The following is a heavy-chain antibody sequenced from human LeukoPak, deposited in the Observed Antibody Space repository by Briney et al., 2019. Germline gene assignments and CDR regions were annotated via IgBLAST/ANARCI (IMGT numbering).Heavy chain of an antibody. Sequence: PGGSLRLSCAASGFTFSSYAMSWVRQAPGKGLEWVSAISGSGGSTYYADSVKGRFTISRDNSKNTLYLQMNSLRAEDTAVYYCAKVPGVTTVTTDYYYGMDVWGQGTTVTVSS. J-gene: IGHJ6*02. CDR2: ISGSGGST. CDR3: AKVPGVTTVTTDYYYGMDV. V-gene: IGHV3-23*01. CDR1: GFTFSSYA. D-gene: IGHD4-17*01.